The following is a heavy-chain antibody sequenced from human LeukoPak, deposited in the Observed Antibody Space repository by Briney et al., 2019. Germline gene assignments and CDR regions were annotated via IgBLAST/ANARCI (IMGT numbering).Heavy chain of an antibody. CDR3: ARIPTNAACPNWFDP. V-gene: IGHV3-21*01. CDR1: GFTFSSST. D-gene: IGHD1-26*01. CDR2: ISGNSDYI. J-gene: IGHJ5*02. Sequence: PGGSLRLSCAASGFTFSSSTMSWFRLAPGKGLEWVSSISGNSDYIYYADSVKGRFTISRDNAKNSLYLQMNSLTAEDTAVYYCARIPTNAACPNWFDPWGKGTLVTVSS.